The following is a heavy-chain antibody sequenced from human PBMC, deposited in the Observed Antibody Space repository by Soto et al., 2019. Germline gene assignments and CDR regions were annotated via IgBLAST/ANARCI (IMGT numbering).Heavy chain of an antibody. CDR3: ARDDYYGSGVFDY. CDR2: IIPILGIA. Sequence: QVQLVQSGAEVKKPGSSVKVSCKASGGTFSSYTISWVRQAPGQGLEWMGRIIPILGIANYAQKFQGRVTIPADKSTSTAYMELSSLRSEDTAVYYCARDDYYGSGVFDYWGQGTLVTVSS. CDR1: GGTFSSYT. D-gene: IGHD3-10*01. V-gene: IGHV1-69*08. J-gene: IGHJ4*02.